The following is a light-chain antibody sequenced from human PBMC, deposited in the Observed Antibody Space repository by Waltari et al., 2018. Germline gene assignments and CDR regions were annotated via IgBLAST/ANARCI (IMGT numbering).Light chain of an antibody. Sequence: QSALSQQPASVSGFPGQSITISCTGGNRDIGGYNFVAWHQQHPGKVPKLIIYDVSYRPSGVSSRFSGSKSGHTASLTISGLQAEDEADYYCSSYANSNTLLFGGGTKLAVL. V-gene: IGLV2-14*03. CDR1: NRDIGGYNF. CDR2: DVS. CDR3: SSYANSNTLL. J-gene: IGLJ2*01.